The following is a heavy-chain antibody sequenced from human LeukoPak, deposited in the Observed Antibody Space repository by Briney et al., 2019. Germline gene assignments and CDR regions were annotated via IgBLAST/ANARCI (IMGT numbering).Heavy chain of an antibody. CDR2: IYSGGST. D-gene: IGHD3-10*01. CDR3: ARVRFGELLEYYFDH. Sequence: QPGGSLRLSCAASGFTVSSNYMSWVRQAPGKGLEWVSVIYSGGSTYYADSVKGRFTISRDNSKNTLYLQMNSLRAEDTAVYYCARVRFGELLEYYFDHWGQGTLVTVSS. J-gene: IGHJ4*02. V-gene: IGHV3-53*01. CDR1: GFTVSSNY.